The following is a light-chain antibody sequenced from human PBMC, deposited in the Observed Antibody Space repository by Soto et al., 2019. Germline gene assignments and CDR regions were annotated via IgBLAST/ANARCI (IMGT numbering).Light chain of an antibody. CDR1: QSVSSSY. V-gene: IGKV3-20*01. J-gene: IGKJ2*01. CDR2: GAS. Sequence: EIVLTQSPGTLSLSPGERATLSCRASQSVSSSYLAWYQQKPGQAPRLLIYGASSRATGIPDRFSGRGSGTDFTLTISRLEPEDFAVYFCQQYGTSPYIFGQGTKLEIK. CDR3: QQYGTSPYI.